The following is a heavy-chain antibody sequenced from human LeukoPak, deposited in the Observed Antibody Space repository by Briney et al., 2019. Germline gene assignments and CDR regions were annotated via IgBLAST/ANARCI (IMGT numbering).Heavy chain of an antibody. V-gene: IGHV3-48*03. Sequence: GGSLRLSCAASGFTFSSYEMNWVRQAPGKGLEWASYISSSGVTIYYADSVKGRFTISRDNAKNSLYLQMNSLRAEDTAVYYCARAKMATGGGTFDYWGQGTLVTVSS. J-gene: IGHJ4*02. CDR3: ARAKMATGGGTFDY. D-gene: IGHD5-24*01. CDR2: ISSSGVTI. CDR1: GFTFSSYE.